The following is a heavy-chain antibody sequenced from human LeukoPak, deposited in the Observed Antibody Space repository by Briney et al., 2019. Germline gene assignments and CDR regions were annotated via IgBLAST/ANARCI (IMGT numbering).Heavy chain of an antibody. CDR2: MNANSGNT. J-gene: IGHJ4*02. CDR3: AREAARSFYYDSSGYYLS. Sequence: ASVTVSCKASGYTFTIYDINWVGQATGQGGEWMGWMNANSGNTGYSQKFQGRVTITRNTEISTAYMELSSLRSEDTAVYYCAREAARSFYYDSSGYYLSWGQGTLVTVSS. V-gene: IGHV1-8*01. D-gene: IGHD3-22*01. CDR1: GYTFTIYD.